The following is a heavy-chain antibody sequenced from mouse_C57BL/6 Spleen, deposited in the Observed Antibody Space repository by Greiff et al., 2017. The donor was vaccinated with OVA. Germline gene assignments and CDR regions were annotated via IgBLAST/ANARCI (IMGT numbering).Heavy chain of an antibody. CDR2: IYPRSGNT. CDR1: GYTFTSYG. Sequence: VQLQQSGAELARPGASVKLSCKASGYTFTSYGISWVKQRTGQGLEWIGEIYPRSGNTYYNEKFKGKATLTADKSSSTAYMELRSLTSEDSAVYFCARRDSKRAMDYWGQGTSVTVSS. CDR3: ARRDSKRAMDY. D-gene: IGHD2-5*01. V-gene: IGHV1-81*01. J-gene: IGHJ4*01.